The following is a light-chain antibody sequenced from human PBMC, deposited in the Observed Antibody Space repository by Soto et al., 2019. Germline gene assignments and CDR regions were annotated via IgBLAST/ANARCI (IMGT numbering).Light chain of an antibody. CDR2: DVS. CDR3: RSYTSINTEV. CDR1: SSDVGAYNY. Sequence: QSALTQPASVSGSPGQSITISCTGTSSDVGAYNYVSWYQHHPGKAPKLIIYDVSDRPSGVSNRFSASKSGNTASLAISGLQAEDEADYYCRSYTSINTEVFGTGTKVTVL. V-gene: IGLV2-14*03. J-gene: IGLJ1*01.